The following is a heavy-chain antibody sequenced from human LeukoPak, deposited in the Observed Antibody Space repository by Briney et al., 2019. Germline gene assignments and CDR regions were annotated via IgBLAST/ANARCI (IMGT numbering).Heavy chain of an antibody. CDR3: AKGAEQQPPVD. CDR2: ISWNSGSI. V-gene: IGHV3-9*01. CDR1: GFTFDDYA. D-gene: IGHD6-13*01. J-gene: IGHJ4*02. Sequence: GGSLRLSCAASGFTFDDYAMHWVRQAPGKGLEWVSGISWNSGSIGYAGSVKGRFTISRDNAKNSLYLQMNSLRAEDTALYYCAKGAEQQPPVDWGQGTLVTVSS.